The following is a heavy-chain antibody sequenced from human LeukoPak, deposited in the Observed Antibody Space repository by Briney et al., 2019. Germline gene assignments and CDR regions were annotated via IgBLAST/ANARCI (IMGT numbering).Heavy chain of an antibody. D-gene: IGHD4-17*01. V-gene: IGHV4-34*01. CDR1: GGSFNGYY. CDR2: INHSGSA. Sequence: SETLSLTCAVSGGSFNGYYWTWIRQPPGKGLEWIGEINHSGSANYNPSLKSRVTISLDTSKNQFSLKVSSVTAADTAVYYCARGQGTVTTHWGQGTLVTVSS. CDR3: ARGQGTVTTH. J-gene: IGHJ4*02.